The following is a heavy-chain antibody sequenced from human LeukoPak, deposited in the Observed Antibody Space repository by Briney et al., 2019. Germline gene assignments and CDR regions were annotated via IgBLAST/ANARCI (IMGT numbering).Heavy chain of an antibody. Sequence: ASVKVSCKASGGTFSSYAISWVRQAPGEGLEWMGWITTYKGNTGYAQKFQGRVTITRNTSISTAYMELSRLRSDDTAVYYCARDRYYDFWSGPVGEFDPWGQGTLVTVSS. J-gene: IGHJ5*02. CDR2: ITTYKGNT. CDR1: GGTFSSYA. CDR3: ARDRYYDFWSGPVGEFDP. D-gene: IGHD3-3*01. V-gene: IGHV1-8*03.